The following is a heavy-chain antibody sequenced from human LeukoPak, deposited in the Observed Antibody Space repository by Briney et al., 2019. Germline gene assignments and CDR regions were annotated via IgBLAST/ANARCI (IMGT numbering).Heavy chain of an antibody. Sequence: GGSLRLSCAASGFTFSSYSMNWVRQAPGKGLEWVSYITGSSSTIYYADSVKGRFTISRDNAKNSLYLQMNSLRAEDTALYYCAKDKYYDSSGYADYWGQGTLVTVSS. CDR1: GFTFSSYS. J-gene: IGHJ4*02. CDR3: AKDKYYDSSGYADY. CDR2: ITGSSSTI. D-gene: IGHD3-22*01. V-gene: IGHV3-48*04.